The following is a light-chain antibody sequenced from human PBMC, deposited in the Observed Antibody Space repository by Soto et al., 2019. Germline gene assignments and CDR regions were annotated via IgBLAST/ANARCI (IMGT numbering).Light chain of an antibody. CDR1: QSVSSSY. CDR2: DSS. J-gene: IGKJ1*01. Sequence: ESVLAQSPGTLSLSPGDRATLSCRASQSVSSSYLAWYQQKPGQAPRLLIYDSSSRATGIPDRFSGSGSGTDFTLIINRLEPEDFAVYYCQQYGRSPWTFGQGTKVDIK. V-gene: IGKV3-20*01. CDR3: QQYGRSPWT.